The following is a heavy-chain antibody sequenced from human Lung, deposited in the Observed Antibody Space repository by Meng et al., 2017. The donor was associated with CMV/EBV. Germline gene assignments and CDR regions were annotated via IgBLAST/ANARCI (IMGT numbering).Heavy chain of an antibody. D-gene: IGHD4-23*01. J-gene: IGHJ4*02. Sequence: GGSLRLXXAASGFRFADYTMHWVRQVPGKGLEWVSLISWDGGTTFYADSVKGRFTISRDISENSLYLQMNSLRSEDADLYFCTKDSSFHALAIPGNWGQGXLVTVSS. V-gene: IGHV3-43*01. CDR3: TKDSSFHALAIPGN. CDR1: GFRFADYT. CDR2: ISWDGGTT.